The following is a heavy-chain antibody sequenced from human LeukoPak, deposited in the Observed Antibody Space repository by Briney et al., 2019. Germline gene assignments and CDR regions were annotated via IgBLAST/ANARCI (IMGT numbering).Heavy chain of an antibody. V-gene: IGHV3-23*01. CDR3: AKDTTPTIVVVPAAWFDP. D-gene: IGHD2-2*01. CDR1: GFTFGSYA. Sequence: GGSLRLSCAASGFTFGSYAMSWVRQAPGKGLEWVSAISGSGDSTYSAGSVKGRFTISRDNSKNTLYLQMNSLRAEDTAVYYCAKDTTPTIVVVPAAWFDPWGQGTLVTVSS. CDR2: ISGSGDST. J-gene: IGHJ5*02.